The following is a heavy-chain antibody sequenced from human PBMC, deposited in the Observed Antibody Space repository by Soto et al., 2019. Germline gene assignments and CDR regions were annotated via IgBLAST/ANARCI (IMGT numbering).Heavy chain of an antibody. CDR1: GGSFSGYY. CDR2: INHSGST. Sequence: KPSETLSLTCAVYGGSFSGYYWSWIRQPPGKGLEWIGEINHSGSTNYNPSLKSRITISVDTSKNQFSLKLSSVTAADTAVYYCARSDSSSWYPVVDYWGQGTLVTVSS. CDR3: ARSDSSSWYPVVDY. D-gene: IGHD6-13*01. J-gene: IGHJ4*02. V-gene: IGHV4-34*01.